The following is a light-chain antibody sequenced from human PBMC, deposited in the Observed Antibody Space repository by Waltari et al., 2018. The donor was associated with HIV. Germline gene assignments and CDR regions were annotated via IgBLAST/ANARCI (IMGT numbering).Light chain of an antibody. CDR2: KDK. Sequence: SYDLTQPLSVSVALGQTARIPCGGRDIGTRDVHWYQQKPGQAPSLLILKDKNRPSGIPERFSGSKSRNTATLTISEAQGGDEAAYFCQVWDHTSVVFGGGTNRTVL. J-gene: IGLJ3*02. V-gene: IGLV3-9*01. CDR3: QVWDHTSVV. CDR1: DIGTRD.